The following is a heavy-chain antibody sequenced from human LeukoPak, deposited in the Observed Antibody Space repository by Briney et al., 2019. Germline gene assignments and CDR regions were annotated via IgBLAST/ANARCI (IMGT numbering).Heavy chain of an antibody. J-gene: IGHJ4*02. D-gene: IGHD3-3*01. V-gene: IGHV4-38-2*01. Sequence: SETLSLTCAVSGYSISSSYYWGWIRQPPGKGLEWIGTISHSGTTFYNSSLQTRVTISLDTSRNHFSLNLTSMTAADTAVYYCATFFGVIDDPFDYWGQETLVTVSS. CDR2: ISHSGTT. CDR1: GYSISSSYY. CDR3: ATFFGVIDDPFDY.